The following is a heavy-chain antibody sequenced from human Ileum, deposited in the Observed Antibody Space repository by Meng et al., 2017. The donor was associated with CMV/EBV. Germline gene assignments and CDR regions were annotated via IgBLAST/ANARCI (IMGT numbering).Heavy chain of an antibody. D-gene: IGHD1-7*01. CDR3: AKVSDWNYGFDP. CDR1: GFTFITYW. CDR2: ISTEGSVT. J-gene: IGHJ5*02. V-gene: IGHV3-74*03. Sequence: CAASGFTFITYWMHWVRQAPGKGLVWVSRISTEGSVTTYADSVKGRFTISRDNAKNTLYLQMTSLRAEDTAVYYCAKVSDWNYGFDPWGQGTLVTVSS.